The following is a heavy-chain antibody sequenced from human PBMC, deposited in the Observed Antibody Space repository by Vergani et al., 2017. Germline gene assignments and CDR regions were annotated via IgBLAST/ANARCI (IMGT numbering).Heavy chain of an antibody. J-gene: IGHJ5*02. D-gene: IGHD2-2*01. V-gene: IGHV4-34*01. CDR1: GGSFSGYY. CDR3: ARGLYCSSTSCYSSLAARRRWFDP. CDR2: INHSGST. Sequence: QVQLQQWGAGLLKPSETLSLTCAVYGGSFSGYYWSWIRQPPGKGLEWIGEINHSGSTNYNPSLKSRVTISVDTSKNQFSLKRSSVTAADTAVYYCARGLYCSSTSCYSSLAARRRWFDPWGQGTLVTVSS.